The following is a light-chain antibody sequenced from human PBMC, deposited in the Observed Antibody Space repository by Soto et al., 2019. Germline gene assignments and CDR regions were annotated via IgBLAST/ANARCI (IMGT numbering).Light chain of an antibody. Sequence: EIVLTQSPGTLSLSPGERATLSCRASQSVSSTSFAWYQQKPGQAPRLLIYGASSRATGIPDRFSGSGSGTDFTLTISSLQPEDFATYYCQQSYSTPLTFGQGTKVDIK. V-gene: IGKV3-20*01. CDR3: QQSYSTPLT. CDR1: QSVSSTS. J-gene: IGKJ1*01. CDR2: GAS.